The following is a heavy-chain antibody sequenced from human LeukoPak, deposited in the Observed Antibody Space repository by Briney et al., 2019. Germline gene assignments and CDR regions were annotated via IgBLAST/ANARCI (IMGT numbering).Heavy chain of an antibody. D-gene: IGHD2/OR15-2a*01. CDR3: TSLSLMSEGIDY. CDR1: GFTFSTSS. J-gene: IGHJ4*02. CDR2: ISSSSTSI. V-gene: IGHV3-48*04. Sequence: PGGSLRLSCAASGFTFSTSSMNWVRQAPGKGLEWVSYISSSSTSIHYADSVKGRFTISRDNAKNSLYLQMNSLRAEDTALYYCTSLSLMSEGIDYWGQGTLVTVSS.